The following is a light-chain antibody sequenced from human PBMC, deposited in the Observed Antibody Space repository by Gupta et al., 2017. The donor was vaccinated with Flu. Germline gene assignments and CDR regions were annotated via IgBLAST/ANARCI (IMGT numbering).Light chain of an antibody. Sequence: TLSLSPGERATLSCKASQTVNTNYLAWYKQKPGQAPRLLIYGASTRATGIPDRFSGSGSGTDFTLTISSREPEDFAMYYCQQYADSPPETFGQGTKVEIK. CDR2: GAS. CDR1: QTVNTNY. V-gene: IGKV3-20*01. CDR3: QQYADSPPET. J-gene: IGKJ2*01.